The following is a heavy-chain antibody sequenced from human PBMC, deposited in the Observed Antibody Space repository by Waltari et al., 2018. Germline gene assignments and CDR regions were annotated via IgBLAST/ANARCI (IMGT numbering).Heavy chain of an antibody. D-gene: IGHD3-22*01. J-gene: IGHJ4*02. CDR2: IHPNSGAT. CDR1: VYTFTGHH. V-gene: IGHV1-2*02. Sequence: QVQLVPSGADMKTPGAPLIVSCKPSVYTFTGHHIHWGRQPPGQGIEWMGWIHPNSGATRYAQIFQGRVIMTRDTSISTVYMDLSGLKSDDTAVYYCARDHYYDSPGLDYWGQGTLVTVSS. CDR3: ARDHYYDSPGLDY.